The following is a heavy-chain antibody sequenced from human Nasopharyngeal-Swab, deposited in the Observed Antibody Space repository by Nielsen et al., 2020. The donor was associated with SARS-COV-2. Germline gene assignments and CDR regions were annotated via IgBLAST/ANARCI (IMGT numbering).Heavy chain of an antibody. CDR3: ATYGYGSYYYYYMDV. CDR2: IYYSGST. J-gene: IGHJ6*03. D-gene: IGHD5-18*01. Sequence: SETLSITCTVSGGSTSSSSYYWGWIRQPPGKGLEWIGSIYYSGSTYYNPSLKSRVTISVDTSKNQFSLKLSSVTAADTAVYYCATYGYGSYYYYYMDVWGKGTTVTVSS. CDR1: GGSTSSSSYY. V-gene: IGHV4-39*01.